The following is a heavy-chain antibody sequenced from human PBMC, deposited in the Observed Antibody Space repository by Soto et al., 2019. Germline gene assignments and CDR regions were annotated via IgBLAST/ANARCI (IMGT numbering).Heavy chain of an antibody. CDR1: GFTFSTYS. J-gene: IGHJ6*02. D-gene: IGHD2-2*01. CDR3: ARSPSDCSSTSCWRYYALDV. V-gene: IGHV3-21*01. CDR2: ISSSGTYI. Sequence: PGGSLRLSCAASGFTFSTYSMNWVRQAPGKGLEWVSSISSSGTYIHYADSLKGRFTISRDNAKNSLYLQMISLRAEDTAVEYFARSPSDCSSTSCWRYYALDVWGPGTTLTVSS.